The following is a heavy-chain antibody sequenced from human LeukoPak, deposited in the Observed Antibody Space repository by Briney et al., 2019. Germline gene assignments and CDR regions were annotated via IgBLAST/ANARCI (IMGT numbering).Heavy chain of an antibody. D-gene: IGHD6-19*01. CDR1: GYTFTSYG. J-gene: IGHJ4*02. Sequence: ASVKVSCKASGYTFTSYGISWVRQAPGQGLEWMGWISAYNGNTNYAQKLQGRVTMTTDTSTSTAYMELRSLRSDDTAVYYCARDECLNDCELWLAPDFDYWGQGTLVTVSS. CDR3: ARDECLNDCELWLAPDFDY. CDR2: ISAYNGNT. V-gene: IGHV1-18*01.